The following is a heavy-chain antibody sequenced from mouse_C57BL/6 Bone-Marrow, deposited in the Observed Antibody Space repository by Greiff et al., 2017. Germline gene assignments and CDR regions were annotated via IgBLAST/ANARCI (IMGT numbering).Heavy chain of an antibody. V-gene: IGHV5-9*01. CDR1: GFTFSSYT. CDR2: ISGGGGNT. J-gene: IGHJ4*01. Sequence: EVKVVESGGGLVKPGGSLKLSCAASGFTFSSYTMSWVRQTPEKRLEWVATISGGGGNTYYPDSVKGRFTISRDNAKNTLYLQMSSLRSEDTALYYCARCPHYYAMDYWGQGTSVTVSS. CDR3: ARCPHYYAMDY.